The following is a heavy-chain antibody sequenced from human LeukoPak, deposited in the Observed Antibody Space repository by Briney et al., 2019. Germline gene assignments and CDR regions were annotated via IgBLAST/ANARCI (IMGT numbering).Heavy chain of an antibody. Sequence: GGSLRLSCAASGFTLSSYWMSWVRQAPGKGLEWVANIKEDGGEKYYVDSVKGRFTISRDNAKNSLYLQMNSLRAEDTAVYYCAKSRPLWFGDSSDYWGQGTLVTVSS. J-gene: IGHJ4*02. D-gene: IGHD3-10*01. CDR2: IKEDGGEK. V-gene: IGHV3-7*03. CDR3: AKSRPLWFGDSSDY. CDR1: GFTLSSYW.